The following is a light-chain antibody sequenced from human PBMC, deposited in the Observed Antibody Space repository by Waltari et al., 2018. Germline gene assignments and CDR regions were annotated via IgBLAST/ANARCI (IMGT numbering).Light chain of an antibody. J-gene: IGKJ4*01. CDR1: QGIGRF. CDR2: VAS. Sequence: DIQLTQSPSFLSASVGDRVTITCRASQGIGRFLAWYQQKPGQAPKLLITVASTLQSDCPSRFSGSGSGTEFTLTISSLQPEDFATYYCQHFNSYPLTFGGGSKVDVK. V-gene: IGKV1-9*01. CDR3: QHFNSYPLT.